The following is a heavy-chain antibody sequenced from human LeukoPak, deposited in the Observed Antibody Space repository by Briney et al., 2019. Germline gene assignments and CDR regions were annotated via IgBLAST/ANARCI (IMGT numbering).Heavy chain of an antibody. Sequence: PGGPLRLSCAASGITFSSYAMTWVRQAPGKGLEWVSSFSGSGGSIYYADSVKGRLTISRDNSENTLYLQMNSLRAEDTAVYYCATDRRIDFWGQGTLVTVSS. CDR1: GITFSSYA. CDR2: FSGSGGSI. J-gene: IGHJ4*02. D-gene: IGHD1-14*01. CDR3: ATDRRIDF. V-gene: IGHV3-23*01.